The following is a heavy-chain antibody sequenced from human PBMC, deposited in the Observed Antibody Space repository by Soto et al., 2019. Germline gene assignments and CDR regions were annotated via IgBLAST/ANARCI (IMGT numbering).Heavy chain of an antibody. J-gene: IGHJ4*02. Sequence: QVQLVESGGGVVQPGRSLRLSCAASGFTFSSYGMHWVRQAPGKGLEWVAVIWYDGSNKYYADSVKGRFTISRDNSKNTLYLQMNSLRAEDTAVYYCIAAAGRGAYWGQGTLVTVSS. V-gene: IGHV3-33*01. CDR2: IWYDGSNK. D-gene: IGHD6-13*01. CDR1: GFTFSSYG. CDR3: IAAAGRGAY.